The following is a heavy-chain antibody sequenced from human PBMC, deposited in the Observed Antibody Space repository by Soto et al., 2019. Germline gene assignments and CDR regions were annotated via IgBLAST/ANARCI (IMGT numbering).Heavy chain of an antibody. CDR1: GFTFSSYA. J-gene: IGHJ5*02. Sequence: GGSLRRSCAASGFTFSSYAMHWVRQAPGKGLEWVAVISYDGSNKYYADSVKGRFTISRDNSKNTLYLQMNSLRAEDTAVYYCARVRSMVRGVPNWFDPWGQGTLVTVS. V-gene: IGHV3-30-3*01. D-gene: IGHD3-10*01. CDR2: ISYDGSNK. CDR3: ARVRSMVRGVPNWFDP.